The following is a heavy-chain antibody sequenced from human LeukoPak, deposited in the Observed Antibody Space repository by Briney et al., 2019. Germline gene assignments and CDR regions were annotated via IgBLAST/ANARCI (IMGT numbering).Heavy chain of an antibody. D-gene: IGHD3-9*01. CDR3: ARSQERRYFDWLFPFDY. CDR1: GVSFSGYY. J-gene: IGHJ4*02. Sequence: SETLSLTCAVYGVSFSGYYWSWLRQPPGKGLEWIGEINHSGSTNYNPSLKSRVTISVDTSKNQFSLKLSSVTAADTAVYYCARSQERRYFDWLFPFDYWGQGTLVTVSS. CDR2: INHSGST. V-gene: IGHV4-34*01.